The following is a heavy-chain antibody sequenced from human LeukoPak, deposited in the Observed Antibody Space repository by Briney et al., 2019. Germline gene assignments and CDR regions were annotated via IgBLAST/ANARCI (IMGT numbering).Heavy chain of an antibody. V-gene: IGHV3-30*03. J-gene: IGHJ4*02. CDR1: GFAFSSYS. CDR3: ARGYYDSSGHPGNLDY. CDR2: ISYDGSNK. D-gene: IGHD3-22*01. Sequence: GGSLRLSCAASGFAFSSYSMNWVRQAPGKGLEWVAVISYDGSNKYYADSVKGRFTISRDNSKNTLYLQMNSLRAEDTAVYYCARGYYDSSGHPGNLDYWGQGTLVTVSS.